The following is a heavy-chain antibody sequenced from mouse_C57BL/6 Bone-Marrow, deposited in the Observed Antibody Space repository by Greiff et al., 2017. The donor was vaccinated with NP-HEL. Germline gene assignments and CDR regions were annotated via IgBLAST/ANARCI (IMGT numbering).Heavy chain of an antibody. V-gene: IGHV1-54*01. CDR2: INPGSGGT. J-gene: IGHJ2*01. CDR1: GYAFTNYL. CDR3: AREITGTGFDY. D-gene: IGHD4-1*01. Sequence: QVQLQQSGAELVRPGTSVKVSCKASGYAFTNYLIEWVKQRPGQGLEWIGVINPGSGGTNYNEKFKGKATLTADKSSSTAYMQLSSLTSEDPAVYFCAREITGTGFDYWGQGTTLTVSS.